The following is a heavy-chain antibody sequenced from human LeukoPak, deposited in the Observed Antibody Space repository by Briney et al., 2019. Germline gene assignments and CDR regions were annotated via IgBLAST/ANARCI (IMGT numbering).Heavy chain of an antibody. CDR2: IYYRGST. CDR1: IGSISSFY. V-gene: IGHV4-59*01. CDR3: AREQARYGDFDY. D-gene: IGHD4-17*01. J-gene: IGHJ4*02. Sequence: SETLSLTCTVSIGSISSFYWSWIRQPPGKGLEWIGYIYYRGSTNYNPSLKSRVTISVDTSKNQFSLNLSSVTAADTAVYYCAREQARYGDFDYWGQGTLVTVSS.